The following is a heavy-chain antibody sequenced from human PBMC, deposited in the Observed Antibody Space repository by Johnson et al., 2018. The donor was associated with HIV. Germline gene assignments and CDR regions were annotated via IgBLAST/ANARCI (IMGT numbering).Heavy chain of an antibody. Sequence: WVGRIKREIDGGTRDYAAPVKGRFTISRDDSKNTLFLQMNSLRAEDMAVYYCARRDNDAFDIWGQGTMVTVSS. J-gene: IGHJ3*02. CDR3: ARRDNDAFDI. CDR2: IKREIDGGTR. V-gene: IGHV3-15*01.